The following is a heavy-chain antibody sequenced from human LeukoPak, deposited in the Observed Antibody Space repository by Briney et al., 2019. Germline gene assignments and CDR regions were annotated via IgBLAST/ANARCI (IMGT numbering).Heavy chain of an antibody. Sequence: PGGSLRLSCAASGFTFSSYAMHWVRQAPGKGLEWVAVISYDGSNKYYADSVKGRFTISRDNSKNTLYLQMNSLRAEDTAVYYCARDRGGTNWFDPWGQGTLVTVSS. CDR1: GFTFSSYA. D-gene: IGHD3-10*01. V-gene: IGHV3-30-3*01. J-gene: IGHJ5*02. CDR3: ARDRGGTNWFDP. CDR2: ISYDGSNK.